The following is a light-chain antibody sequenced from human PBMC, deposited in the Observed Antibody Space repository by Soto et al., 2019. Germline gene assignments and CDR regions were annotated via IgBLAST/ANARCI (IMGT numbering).Light chain of an antibody. CDR3: TQVLKPPYT. CDR2: LGS. V-gene: IGKV2-28*01. J-gene: IGKJ2*01. CDR1: QSLLYENGYTY. Sequence: DIVMTQSPLSLPVTPGEPASISCRSSQSLLYENGYTYFDWYVQKPGQPPQLLIFLGSNRPSGVXDXXSGSVSGTDFTLRISRVETEDVGVYYCTQVLKPPYTFGQGTKLEIK.